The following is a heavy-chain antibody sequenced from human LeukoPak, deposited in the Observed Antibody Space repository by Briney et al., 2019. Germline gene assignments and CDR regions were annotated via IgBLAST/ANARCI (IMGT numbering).Heavy chain of an antibody. V-gene: IGHV4-34*01. CDR3: ARVAAARRVGHFDY. CDR1: GGSFSGYY. Sequence: SETLSLTCAVCGGSFSGYYWSWIRQPPGKGLEWIGEINRSGSTNYNPSLKSRVTISVDTSKNQFSLKLSSVTAADTAVYYCARVAAARRVGHFDYWGQGTLVTVSS. CDR2: INRSGST. J-gene: IGHJ4*02. D-gene: IGHD6-6*01.